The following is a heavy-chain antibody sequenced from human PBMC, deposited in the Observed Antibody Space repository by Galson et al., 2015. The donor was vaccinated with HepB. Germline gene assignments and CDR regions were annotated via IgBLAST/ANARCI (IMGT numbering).Heavy chain of an antibody. J-gene: IGHJ4*02. V-gene: IGHV3-7*03. CDR3: ARDYYSSGSHDY. CDR2: VKQDGRET. CDR1: GFTFDNYW. Sequence: SLRLSCAASGFTFDNYWMTWVRQAPGRGLEWVANVKQDGRETHYAESVKGRITVSRDHARNSLYLQIDNLGAEDTAVYYCARDYYSSGSHDYWGQGTLVTVSS. D-gene: IGHD3-10*01.